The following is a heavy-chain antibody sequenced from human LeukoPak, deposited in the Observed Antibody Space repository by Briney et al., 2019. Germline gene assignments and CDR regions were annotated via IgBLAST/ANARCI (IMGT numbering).Heavy chain of an antibody. CDR2: IYSGGST. D-gene: IGHD6-25*01. Sequence: GGSLRLSCVASGFTVSTNFMSWVRQAPGKGLEWVSVIYSGGSTYYADSVKGRFTISRDNSRNTLYLQMNSLRPEDTTMYYCARDRRLDAFDIWGQGTMVTVSS. CDR3: ARDRRLDAFDI. CDR1: GFTVSTNF. V-gene: IGHV3-66*01. J-gene: IGHJ3*02.